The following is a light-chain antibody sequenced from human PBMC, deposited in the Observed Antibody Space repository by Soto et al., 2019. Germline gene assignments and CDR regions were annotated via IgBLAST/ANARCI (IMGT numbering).Light chain of an antibody. CDR1: TSDIGAYDY. CDR3: QTYDSSLSGLYV. J-gene: IGLJ1*01. V-gene: IGLV2-14*01. Sequence: QAALAQPASVSGSPGQSITIPCTGTTSDIGAYDYVSWYQQHPGKVPKLIIFEVTKRPSGFSSRFSGSKSGNTASLTISGLQAEDEADYYCQTYDSSLSGLYVFGTGTKVTVL. CDR2: EVT.